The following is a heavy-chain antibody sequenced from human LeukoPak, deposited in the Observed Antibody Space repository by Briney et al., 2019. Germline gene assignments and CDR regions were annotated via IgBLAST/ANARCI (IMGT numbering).Heavy chain of an antibody. CDR2: IRYDGSDQ. CDR3: ARAVFYFDY. V-gene: IGHV3-30*02. D-gene: IGHD6-19*01. Sequence: GGSLRLSCAASGFTFSSYGMHWVRQAPGKGLEWVAFIRYDGSDQYYADSVKGRFIISRDNSKNTLYLQMNSLRAEDTAVYYCARAVFYFDYWGQGTLVTVSS. CDR1: GFTFSSYG. J-gene: IGHJ4*02.